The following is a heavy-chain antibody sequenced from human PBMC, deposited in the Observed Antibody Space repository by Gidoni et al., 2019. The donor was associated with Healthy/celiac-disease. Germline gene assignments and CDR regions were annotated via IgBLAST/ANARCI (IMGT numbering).Heavy chain of an antibody. CDR3: ARVDTAMFFCDY. J-gene: IGHJ4*02. D-gene: IGHD5-18*01. Sequence: QVQLQESGPGLMKPSQTLSLTCTVSRGYISSGAYYWRWIRQPPGKGLEWIWYIYYSGSTHYNPSLKSRVTISVDTSKIPFSRNLSSVTAADTAVYYCARVDTAMFFCDYWGQGTLVTVSS. CDR1: RGYISSGAYY. CDR2: IYYSGST. V-gene: IGHV4-30-4*01.